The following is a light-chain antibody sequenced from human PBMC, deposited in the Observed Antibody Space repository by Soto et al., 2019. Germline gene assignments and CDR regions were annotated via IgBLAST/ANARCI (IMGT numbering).Light chain of an antibody. Sequence: IQMTQSPSSLSASVGDRVIITCRESQGIGNSLAWYQQKAGRVPKLLMHSASTLLSGVPSRFSGSGSGTDFTLTISSLQPEDVATYYCQKYDSAPWTFGQGTKVEIK. CDR3: QKYDSAPWT. V-gene: IGKV1-27*01. J-gene: IGKJ1*01. CDR1: QGIGNS. CDR2: SAS.